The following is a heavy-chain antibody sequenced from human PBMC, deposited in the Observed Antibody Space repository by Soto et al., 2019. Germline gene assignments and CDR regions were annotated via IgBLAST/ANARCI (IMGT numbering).Heavy chain of an antibody. J-gene: IGHJ5*02. D-gene: IGHD6-6*01. Sequence: EVQLVESGGGLVQPGGSLRLSCAASGFTFSSYSMNWVRQAPGKGLEWVSYISSSSSTIYYADSVKGRFTISRDNAKNSLYLQMNSLRDEDTAVYYCARDPLSSSVPTARKKTPAHNWFDPWGQGTLVTVSS. V-gene: IGHV3-48*02. CDR2: ISSSSSTI. CDR3: ARDPLSSSVPTARKKTPAHNWFDP. CDR1: GFTFSSYS.